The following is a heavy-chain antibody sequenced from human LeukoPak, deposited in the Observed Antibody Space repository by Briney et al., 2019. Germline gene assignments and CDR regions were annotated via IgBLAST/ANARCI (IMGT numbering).Heavy chain of an antibody. J-gene: IGHJ3*02. CDR2: INPNSGGT. V-gene: IGHV1-2*02. Sequence: ASVKVSCKASGYTFSGYYVHWVRQAPGQGLEWMGWINPNSGGTNYAQKFQGRVTMTRDTSISTAYMELSRLRSDDTAVYYCAGYSGSYLVLGTFDIWGQGTMVIVSS. CDR3: AGYSGSYLVLGTFDI. CDR1: GYTFSGYY. D-gene: IGHD1-26*01.